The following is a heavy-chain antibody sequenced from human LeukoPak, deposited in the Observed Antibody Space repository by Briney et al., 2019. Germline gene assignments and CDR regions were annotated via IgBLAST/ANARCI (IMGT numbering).Heavy chain of an antibody. CDR3: ARGYYDILTGYYTLSDY. Sequence: REASVKVSCKASGGTFSSYAISWVRQAPGQGLEWMGRIIPILGIANYAQKFQGRVTITADKSTSTAYMELSSLRSEDTAVYYCARGYYDILTGYYTLSDYWGQGTPVTVSS. V-gene: IGHV1-69*04. D-gene: IGHD3-9*01. J-gene: IGHJ4*02. CDR1: GGTFSSYA. CDR2: IIPILGIA.